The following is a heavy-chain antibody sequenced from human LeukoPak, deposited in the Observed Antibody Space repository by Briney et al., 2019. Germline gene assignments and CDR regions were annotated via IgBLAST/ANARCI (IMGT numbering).Heavy chain of an antibody. Sequence: GESLKISCKGSGYSFTSYWIGWVRQMPGKGLEWMGIIYPGDSDTRYRPSFQGQVTISDDNSISTAYLQWSSLKASDTAMYYCARQGGAVAGTNWFDPWGQGTLVTVSS. CDR2: IYPGDSDT. CDR1: GYSFTSYW. CDR3: ARQGGAVAGTNWFDP. D-gene: IGHD6-19*01. J-gene: IGHJ5*02. V-gene: IGHV5-51*01.